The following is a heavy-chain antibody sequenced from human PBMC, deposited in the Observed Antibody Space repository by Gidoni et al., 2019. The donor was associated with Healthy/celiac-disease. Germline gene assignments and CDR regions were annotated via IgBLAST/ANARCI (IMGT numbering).Heavy chain of an antibody. CDR3: ARSAALRYSSCWYNWFDP. D-gene: IGHD6-19*01. J-gene: IGHJ5*02. CDR2: INPNSGGT. CDR1: GDTFTGDY. V-gene: IGHV1-2*04. Sequence: QVQLVQSGAEGKKHGASVKVSCKASGDTFTGDYMHWVRQAPGQGREWLGWINPNSGGTNYAQKFQGWVTMTRDTSISTAYMELSRLRSDDTAVYYCARSAALRYSSCWYNWFDPWGQGTLVTVSS.